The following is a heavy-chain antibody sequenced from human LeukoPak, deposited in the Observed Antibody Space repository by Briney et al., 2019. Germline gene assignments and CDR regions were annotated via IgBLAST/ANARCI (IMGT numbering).Heavy chain of an antibody. J-gene: IGHJ4*02. V-gene: IGHV4-34*01. D-gene: IGHD3-9*01. CDR1: GGSFSGYY. Sequence: PSETLSLTCAVYGGSFSGYYWSWIRQPPGQGLEWIGKINHSGSTYYNPSLKSRVTISVDTSKNQFSLKLSSVTAADTAVYYCARQAGHYDILTGYYCYYFDYWGQGTLVTVSS. CDR2: INHSGST. CDR3: ARQAGHYDILTGYYCYYFDY.